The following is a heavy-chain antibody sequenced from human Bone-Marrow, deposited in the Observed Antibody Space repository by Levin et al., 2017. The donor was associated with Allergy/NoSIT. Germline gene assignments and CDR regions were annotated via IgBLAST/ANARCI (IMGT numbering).Heavy chain of an antibody. D-gene: IGHD5-18*01. J-gene: IGHJ4*02. CDR2: AYYSGTT. CDR1: GVSVTSFY. CDR3: ARESSYGYQANFDY. Sequence: PSETLSLTCSVSGVSVTSFYWSWIRQPPGKALEWIGHAYYSGTTNKNPSLKSRVITSVDTSKNQFSLKLTSVTAADTAVYYCARESSYGYQANFDYWGQGTLVTVSS. V-gene: IGHV4-59*02.